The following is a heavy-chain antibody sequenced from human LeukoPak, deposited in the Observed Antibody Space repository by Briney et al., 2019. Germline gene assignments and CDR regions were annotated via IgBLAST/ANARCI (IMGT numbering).Heavy chain of an antibody. CDR2: IDPGDSDT. CDR1: GYSFTSYW. CDR3: ARSLGILTGYQGARDDAFDI. Sequence: GESLKISCKGSGYSFTSYWIGWVRQMPGKGLEWMGIIDPGDSDTRYSPSFQGQVTISADKSISTAYLQWSSLKASDTAMYYCARSLGILTGYQGARDDAFDIWGQGTMVTVSS. J-gene: IGHJ3*02. V-gene: IGHV5-51*01. D-gene: IGHD3-9*01.